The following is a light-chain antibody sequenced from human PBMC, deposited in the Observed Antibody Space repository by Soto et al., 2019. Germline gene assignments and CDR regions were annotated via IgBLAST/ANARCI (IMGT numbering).Light chain of an antibody. Sequence: QPVLTQPASVSGSPGQSITISCTGTVSDVGGYNYVSWYQQHPGKAPKLMIYEVTNRPSGISNRFSGSKSGNTASLTISGLQADDEADYYCGSYTGSSTLYVFGTGTQLTVL. CDR3: GSYTGSSTLYV. CDR1: VSDVGGYNY. V-gene: IGLV2-14*01. CDR2: EVT. J-gene: IGLJ1*01.